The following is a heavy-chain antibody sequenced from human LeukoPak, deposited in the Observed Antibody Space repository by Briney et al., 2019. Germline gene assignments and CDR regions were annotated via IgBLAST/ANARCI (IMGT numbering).Heavy chain of an antibody. J-gene: IGHJ4*02. D-gene: IGHD1-26*01. CDR2: TSATGDTT. Sequence: PGGSLRLSCAASGFTFSTYAMNWVRQAPGKGLEWVSATSATGDTTSYASSVKGRFIISRDNSKNTLYLQMSSLRAEDTAVYYCAKDREIYSGSYYYFDYWGQGTLVTVSS. V-gene: IGHV3-23*01. CDR1: GFTFSTYA. CDR3: AKDREIYSGSYYYFDY.